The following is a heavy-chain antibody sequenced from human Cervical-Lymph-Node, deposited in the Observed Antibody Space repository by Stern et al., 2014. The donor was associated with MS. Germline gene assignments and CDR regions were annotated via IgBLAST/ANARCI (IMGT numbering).Heavy chain of an antibody. D-gene: IGHD7-27*01. V-gene: IGHV1-8*02. CDR1: GYIFTSDD. Sequence: VQLVESGAEVRKPGASVSLSCKASGYIFTSDDIHWVRQASGQGLGWMGGMYPDRRDTGFEQKVQGRFTMYRDISTSTSYMEMSSLTSEDTAVYYCTTAWGHWGQGTQVTVSS. J-gene: IGHJ1*01. CDR3: TTAWGH. CDR2: MYPDRRDT.